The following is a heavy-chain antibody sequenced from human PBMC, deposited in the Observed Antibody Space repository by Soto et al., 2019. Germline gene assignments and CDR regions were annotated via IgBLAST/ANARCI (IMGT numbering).Heavy chain of an antibody. CDR3: ATSRASIAVAGETEYYFDY. D-gene: IGHD6-19*01. CDR1: GYTFTGYY. V-gene: IGHV1-2*02. CDR2: ISPKSGGT. Sequence: QVQLVQSGAEVKESGASVKVSCKASGYTFTGYYIHWVRQAPGQGLEWVGEISPKSGGTRYAQKVQGRVTMTKYTSITTVYMELSRLRSDDTAVYYCATSRASIAVAGETEYYFDYWGQGTLVTVSS. J-gene: IGHJ4*02.